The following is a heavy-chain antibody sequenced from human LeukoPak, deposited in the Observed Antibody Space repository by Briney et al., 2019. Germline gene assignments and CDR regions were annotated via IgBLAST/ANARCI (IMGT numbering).Heavy chain of an antibody. CDR2: INHSGST. CDR3: ARGAMVRGVRGDY. V-gene: IGHV4-34*01. J-gene: IGHJ4*02. D-gene: IGHD3-10*01. CDR1: GGSFSGYY. Sequence: SETLSLTCAVYGGSFSGYYWSWIRQPPGKGLEWIGEINHSGSTNYNPSHKSRVTISVDTSKNQFSLKLSSVTAADTAVYYCARGAMVRGVRGDYWGQGTLVTVSS.